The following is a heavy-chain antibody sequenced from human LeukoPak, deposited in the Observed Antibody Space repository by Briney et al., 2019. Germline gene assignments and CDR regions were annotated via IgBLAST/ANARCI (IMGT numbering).Heavy chain of an antibody. CDR1: GYTFTSYY. D-gene: IGHD2-15*01. Sequence: ASVKVSCKASGYTFTSYYMHWVRQAPGQGLEWMGIINPSGGSTGYAQKFQGRVTMTRDTSTSTVYIELSSLRSEDTAVYYCARARRYCSGGSCYRRDDAFDIWGQGTMVTVSS. V-gene: IGHV1-46*01. CDR3: ARARRYCSGGSCYRRDDAFDI. J-gene: IGHJ3*02. CDR2: INPSGGST.